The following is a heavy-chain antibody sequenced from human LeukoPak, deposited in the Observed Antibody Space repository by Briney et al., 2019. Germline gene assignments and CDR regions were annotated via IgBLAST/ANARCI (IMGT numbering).Heavy chain of an antibody. Sequence: GGSLRLSCVASGFTLSSYWMHWVRQIRGKGLVWVSVIKSDGTSTKYADSVKGRFTISRDNAKSTLFLQMNSLRAEDTAMYYCVRLHAGSSGWYFDFWGQGTQVTVSS. J-gene: IGHJ4*02. V-gene: IGHV3-74*03. CDR1: GFTLSSYW. CDR2: IKSDGTST. D-gene: IGHD6-19*01. CDR3: VRLHAGSSGWYFDF.